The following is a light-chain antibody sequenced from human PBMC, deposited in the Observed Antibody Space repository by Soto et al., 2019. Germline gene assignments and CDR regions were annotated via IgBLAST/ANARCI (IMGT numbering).Light chain of an antibody. CDR3: QQYGNSPWT. V-gene: IGKV3-20*01. Sequence: EIVFTQSPGTLSLSPGERATLSCRASQSVSSNYLAWSQQKPGQPPRLLIYAASRRATGIPDRFSGSGSGTDFTLTISRLEPEDFAVYYCQQYGNSPWTFGPGTKVEI. CDR2: AAS. J-gene: IGKJ1*01. CDR1: QSVSSNY.